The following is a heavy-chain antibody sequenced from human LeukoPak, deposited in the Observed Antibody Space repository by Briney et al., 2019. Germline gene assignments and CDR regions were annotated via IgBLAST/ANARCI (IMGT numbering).Heavy chain of an antibody. CDR2: ISGSGGST. Sequence: GGSLRLSCAASGFTFNNYAMSWVRQVPGKGLEWVSSISGSGGSTYYADSMKGRFTISRDDSRTTLYLQMNSLRAEDTAVYYCARSLRVRGVPDYMDVWGRGTTVTISS. V-gene: IGHV3-23*01. CDR1: GFTFNNYA. D-gene: IGHD3-10*01. J-gene: IGHJ6*03. CDR3: ARSLRVRGVPDYMDV.